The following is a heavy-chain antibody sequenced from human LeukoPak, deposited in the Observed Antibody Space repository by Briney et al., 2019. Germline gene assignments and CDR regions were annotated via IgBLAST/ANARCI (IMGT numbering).Heavy chain of an antibody. Sequence: ASVKVSCKASGYTFTSYGISWVRQAPGQGLEWMGWISAYNGNTNYAQKLQGRVTMTTDTSTSTAYMELRSLRSDDTAVYYCARAQDDFWSGYPIGYWGQGTLVTVSS. D-gene: IGHD3-3*01. CDR1: GYTFTSYG. CDR2: ISAYNGNT. J-gene: IGHJ4*02. V-gene: IGHV1-18*01. CDR3: ARAQDDFWSGYPIGY.